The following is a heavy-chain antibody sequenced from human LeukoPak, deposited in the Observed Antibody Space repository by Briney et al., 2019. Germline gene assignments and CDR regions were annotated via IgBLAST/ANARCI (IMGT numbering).Heavy chain of an antibody. V-gene: IGHV3-48*03. D-gene: IGHD2-2*01. J-gene: IGHJ4*02. CDR3: ARVGTTSPDY. CDR1: GFTFSNYE. Sequence: PGGSLRLSRAASGFTFSNYEMNWVRQAPGKGLAWVSYISASAGTIYYADSVKGRFTISRDNAKNSLYLQMNSLRVEDTAVYYCARVGTTSPDYWGQGTLDTVSS. CDR2: ISASAGTI.